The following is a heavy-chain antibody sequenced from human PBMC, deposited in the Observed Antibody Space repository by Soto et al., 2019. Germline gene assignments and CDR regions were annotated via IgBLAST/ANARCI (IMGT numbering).Heavy chain of an antibody. CDR3: ARDKAWVRSIAARRLDY. CDR2: INAGNGNT. J-gene: IGHJ4*02. CDR1: GYTFTSYA. Sequence: ASVKVSCKASGYTFTSYAMHWVRQAPGKRLEWMGWINAGNGNTKYSQKFQGRVTITRDTSASTAYMELSSLRSEDTAVYYCARDKAWVRSIAARRLDYWGQGTLVTVSS. V-gene: IGHV1-3*01. D-gene: IGHD6-6*01.